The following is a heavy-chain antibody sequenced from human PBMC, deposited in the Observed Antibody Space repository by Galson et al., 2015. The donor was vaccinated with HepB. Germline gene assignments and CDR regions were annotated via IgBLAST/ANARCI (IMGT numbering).Heavy chain of an antibody. D-gene: IGHD2-2*01. CDR1: GFTFNSYS. CDR3: ARGSSTRKDDAFDI. Sequence: SLRLSCAASGFTFNSYSMNWVRQATGKGLEWVSAIGTAGDPYYPGSVKGRFTISRENAKNSLYLQMNSLRAGDTAVYYCARGSSTRKDDAFDIWGQGTMVTVSS. J-gene: IGHJ3*02. V-gene: IGHV3-13*05. CDR2: IGTAGDP.